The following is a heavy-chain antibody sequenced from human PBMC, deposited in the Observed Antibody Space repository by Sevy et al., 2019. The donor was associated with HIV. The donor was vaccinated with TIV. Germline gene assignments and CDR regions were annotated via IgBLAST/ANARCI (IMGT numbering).Heavy chain of an antibody. V-gene: IGHV4-59*01. CDR3: ASGGRNYYDSSGCYEFGTFDY. CDR2: IYYSGST. J-gene: IGHJ4*02. D-gene: IGHD3-22*01. CDR1: GGSISSYY. Sequence: SETLSLTCTVSGGSISSYYWSWIRQPPGKGLEWIGYIYYSGSTNYNPSLKSRVTISVDTSKNQFSLKLSTVTAADTVVYYCASGGRNYYDSSGCYEFGTFDYWGQGTLVTVSS.